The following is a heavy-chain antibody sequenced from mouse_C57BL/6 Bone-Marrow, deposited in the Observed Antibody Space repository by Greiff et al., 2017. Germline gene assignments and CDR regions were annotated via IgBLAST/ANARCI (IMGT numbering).Heavy chain of an antibody. CDR3: ARGLLHWFAY. J-gene: IGHJ3*01. Sequence: EVQLQQSGPELVKPGASVKISCKASGYTFTDYYMNWVKQSHGKSLEWIGDINPNNGGTSYNQKFKGKATLTVDKSSSTAYMELRSLTSEDSAVYYCARGLLHWFAYWGQGTLVTVSA. CDR2: INPNNGGT. D-gene: IGHD1-1*01. V-gene: IGHV1-26*01. CDR1: GYTFTDYY.